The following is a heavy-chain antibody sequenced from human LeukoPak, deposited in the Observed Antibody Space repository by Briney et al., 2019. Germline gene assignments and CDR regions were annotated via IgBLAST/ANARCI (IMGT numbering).Heavy chain of an antibody. CDR1: GFTFNSYW. V-gene: IGHV3-74*01. Sequence: GGSLRLSCAASGFTFNSYWMHWVRQAPGKGLVWVSRINTDGRSTDYADSVKGRFTISRDNAKNTLHLQMNSLRAEDTAVYYCVRVESYDKNDYYRPFDCWGQGTLVTVSS. CDR3: VRVESYDKNDYYRPFDC. J-gene: IGHJ4*02. D-gene: IGHD3-22*01. CDR2: INTDGRST.